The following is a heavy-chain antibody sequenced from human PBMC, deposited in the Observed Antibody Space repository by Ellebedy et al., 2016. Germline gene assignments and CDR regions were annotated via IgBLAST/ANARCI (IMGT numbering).Heavy chain of an antibody. CDR2: ISGSGGST. D-gene: IGHD1-14*01. J-gene: IGHJ4*02. CDR3: AKGTGGSFDY. Sequence: GESLKISCAASGFTFSSYAMSWVRQAPGKGLEWVSTISGSGGSTFYADSVKGRVNISRDNSKNTLYLQMDSLRAEDTAVYYCAKGTGGSFDYWGQGILVTVSS. V-gene: IGHV3-23*01. CDR1: GFTFSSYA.